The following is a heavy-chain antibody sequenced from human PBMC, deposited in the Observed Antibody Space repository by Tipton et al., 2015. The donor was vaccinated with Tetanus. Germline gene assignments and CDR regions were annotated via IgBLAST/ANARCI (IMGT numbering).Heavy chain of an antibody. CDR2: MNPNSGNT. D-gene: IGHD6-13*01. V-gene: IGHV1-8*01. CDR1: GYTFTSYD. J-gene: IGHJ6*02. Sequence: QSGAEVKKPGASVKVSCKASGYTFTSYDINWVRQATGQGLEWMGWMNPNSGNTGYAQKFQGRVTMTRNTSISTAYMELSSLRSEDTAVYYCARVRIAAPSYGMDVWGQGTTVTVSS. CDR3: ARVRIAAPSYGMDV.